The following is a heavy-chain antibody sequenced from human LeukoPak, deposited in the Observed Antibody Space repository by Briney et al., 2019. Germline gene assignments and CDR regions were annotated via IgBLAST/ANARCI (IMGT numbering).Heavy chain of an antibody. CDR3: ARDQSVRLRHTRSTYFKHVYAI. D-gene: IGHD4-17*01. V-gene: IGHV1-18*01. CDR1: GYTFTNYG. CDR2: ICAYSGST. Sequence: ASVKVSCKTSGYTFTNYGISWVRQAPGQGLEWMGWICAYSGSTNYAQKVQGRVTMTTDTSTRTDSMELRSLRLDDTDMYYCARDQSVRLRHTRSTYFKHVYAIWVQGPVVTV. J-gene: IGHJ3*02.